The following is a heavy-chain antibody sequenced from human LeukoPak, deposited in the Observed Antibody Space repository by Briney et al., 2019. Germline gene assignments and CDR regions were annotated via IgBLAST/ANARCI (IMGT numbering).Heavy chain of an antibody. D-gene: IGHD1-26*01. Sequence: GGSLRLSCAASGFTFSSYAMNWVRQAPGRGLEWVSTISGSGGSTYYADSVKGRLTISRDNSKNTLYLQMDSLRAEDTAVYYCAKAGGGSYFDYWGQGTLVTVSS. CDR3: AKAGGGSYFDY. CDR1: GFTFSSYA. CDR2: ISGSGGST. V-gene: IGHV3-23*01. J-gene: IGHJ4*02.